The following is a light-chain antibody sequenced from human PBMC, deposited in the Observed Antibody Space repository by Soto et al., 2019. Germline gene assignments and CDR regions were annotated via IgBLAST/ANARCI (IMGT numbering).Light chain of an antibody. CDR3: QQSHSTPRT. CDR1: QSISSF. V-gene: IGKV1-39*01. J-gene: IGKJ2*01. CDR2: DAS. Sequence: DIQMTQSPSSLSASVGGRVTITCRASQSISSFLNWYQQKPGKAPQLLIYDASSLQSGVPSRFSGSGSGRDFTLTISSLQREDFATYYCQQSHSTPRTFGQGTNLEI.